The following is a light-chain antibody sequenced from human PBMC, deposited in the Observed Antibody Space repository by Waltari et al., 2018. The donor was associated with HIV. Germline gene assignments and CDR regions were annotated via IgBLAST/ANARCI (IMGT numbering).Light chain of an antibody. J-gene: IGLJ1*01. CDR3: AAWDESLSGNV. CDR1: GNNY. CDR2: RNN. V-gene: IGLV1-47*01. Sequence: GNNYVYWYQQLPGMAPKLLIYRNNYRPSGVPDRFSGSKSGTSASLTISGLRSEDEGDYYCAAWDESLSGNVFGTGTKVPVL.